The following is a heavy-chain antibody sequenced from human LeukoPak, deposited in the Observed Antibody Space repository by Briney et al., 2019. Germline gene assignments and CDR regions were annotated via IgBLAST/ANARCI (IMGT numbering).Heavy chain of an antibody. CDR3: ARAGGAAAAYYFDY. V-gene: IGHV3-21*01. CDR2: ISSSSSYI. J-gene: IGHJ4*02. Sequence: PGGSLRLSCAASGFTFSSYSMNWVRQAPGKGLEWVSSISSSSSYIYYADSVKGRFTISGDNAKNSLYLQMNSLRAEDTAVYYCARAGGAAAAYYFDYWGQGTLVTVSS. CDR1: GFTFSSYS. D-gene: IGHD6-13*01.